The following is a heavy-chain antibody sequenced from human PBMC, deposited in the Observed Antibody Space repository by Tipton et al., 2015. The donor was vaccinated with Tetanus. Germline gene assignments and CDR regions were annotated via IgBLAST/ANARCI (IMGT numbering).Heavy chain of an antibody. J-gene: IGHJ5*02. CDR3: ARDRHYCRGGNCYQDWFDP. D-gene: IGHD2-15*01. CDR2: IYYSGST. CDR1: GDSISSSRYY. Sequence: TLSLTCIVSGDSISSSRYYWGWVRQPPGKGLEWIASIYYSGSTYYSPSLKSRVTLSVDTSKNQFSLKLSSVTAADTAVYYCARDRHYCRGGNCYQDWFDPWGQGTLVTVSS. V-gene: IGHV4-39*07.